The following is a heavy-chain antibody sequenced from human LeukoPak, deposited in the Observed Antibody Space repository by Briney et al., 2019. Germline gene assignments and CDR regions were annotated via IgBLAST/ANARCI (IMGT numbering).Heavy chain of an antibody. CDR3: ARDPTHSSGYSDDHPTEYFQH. CDR2: ISSSGSTI. V-gene: IGHV3-48*03. J-gene: IGHJ1*01. Sequence: PGGSLRLSCAASGFTFSSYEMNWVRQAPGKGLEGVSYISSSGSTIYYADSVKGRFTISRDNAKNSLYLQMNSLRAEDTAVYYCARDPTHSSGYSDDHPTEYFQHWGQGTLVTVSS. CDR1: GFTFSSYE. D-gene: IGHD3-22*01.